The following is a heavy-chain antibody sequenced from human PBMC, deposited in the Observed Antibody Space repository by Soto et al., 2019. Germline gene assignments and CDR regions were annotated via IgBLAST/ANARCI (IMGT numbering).Heavy chain of an antibody. Sequence: QVQLQQWGAGLLKPSETLSLTCAVYGGSFSGYYWSWIRQPPGKGLEWIGEINHSGSTNYNPSLSAQVTIPEHTSQNQFSLNLCSVTAAAPAVSYCARGLYSSSWSANWFDPWGQGTLVTVSS. CDR1: GGSFSGYY. D-gene: IGHD6-13*01. CDR2: INHSGST. V-gene: IGHV4-34*01. J-gene: IGHJ5*02. CDR3: ARGLYSSSWSANWFDP.